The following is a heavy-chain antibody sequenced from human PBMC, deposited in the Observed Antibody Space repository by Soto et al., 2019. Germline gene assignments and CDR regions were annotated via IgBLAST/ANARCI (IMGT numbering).Heavy chain of an antibody. D-gene: IGHD2-2*01. CDR3: ARGYCSSTSCPYYYYYYMDV. CDR2: ISSSSSYI. J-gene: IGHJ6*03. V-gene: IGHV3-21*01. Sequence: EVQLVESGGGLVKPGGSLRLSCAASGFTFSSYSMNWVRQAPGKGLEWVSSISSSSSYIYYGDSVKVRFTIARDNAKNSLYLQMNSLRAEDTAVYYCARGYCSSTSCPYYYYYYMDVWGKGTTVTVSS. CDR1: GFTFSSYS.